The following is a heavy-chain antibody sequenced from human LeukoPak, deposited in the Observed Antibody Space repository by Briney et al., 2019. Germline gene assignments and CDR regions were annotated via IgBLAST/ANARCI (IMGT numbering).Heavy chain of an antibody. Sequence: PSETLSLTCTVSGGSISSSSYYWGWIRQPPGKGLEWIGSIYYSGSTYYNPSLKSRVTISVDTSKNQFSLKLSSVTAADTAVYYCARQNDYEDFDYWGQGTLVTVSS. CDR1: GGSISSSSYY. CDR2: IYYSGST. V-gene: IGHV4-39*01. D-gene: IGHD4-17*01. CDR3: ARQNDYEDFDY. J-gene: IGHJ4*02.